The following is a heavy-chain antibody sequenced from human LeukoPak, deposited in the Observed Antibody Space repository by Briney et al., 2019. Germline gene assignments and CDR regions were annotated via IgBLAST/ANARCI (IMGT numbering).Heavy chain of an antibody. J-gene: IGHJ4*02. Sequence: GGSLRLSCTVSGFTFSSYAMNWVRQAPGKGLEWVSAISGSGGSTYYADSVKGRFTISRDNPKNTLYLQMNSLRAEDTAVYYCAKDRAVVVVAANPTDYWGQGTLVTVSS. CDR1: GFTFSSYA. V-gene: IGHV3-23*01. CDR3: AKDRAVVVVAANPTDY. D-gene: IGHD2-15*01. CDR2: ISGSGGST.